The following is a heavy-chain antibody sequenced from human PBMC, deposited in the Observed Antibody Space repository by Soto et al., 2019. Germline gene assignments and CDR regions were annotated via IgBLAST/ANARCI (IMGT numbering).Heavy chain of an antibody. J-gene: IGHJ6*02. Sequence: EVRLLESGGGLVQPGGSLRLSCAASGFTFNSYAMSWVRQAPGTGLEWVSGISNSGSSTYYADSVKGRFTISRDNSKNTLHLQMNSLSAEDTAGYYCAKDQTRSVPNYDYGMDVWGQGTTVTVSS. CDR3: AKDQTRSVPNYDYGMDV. D-gene: IGHD4-4*01. CDR2: ISNSGSST. V-gene: IGHV3-23*01. CDR1: GFTFNSYA.